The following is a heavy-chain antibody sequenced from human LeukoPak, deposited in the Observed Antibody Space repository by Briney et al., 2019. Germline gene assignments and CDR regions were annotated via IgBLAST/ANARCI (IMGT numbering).Heavy chain of an antibody. CDR1: GFTFSNAW. Sequence: GGSLRLSCAASGFTFSNAWMSWVRQAPGKGRECVGRIKSKTDGGTTEYAAPVKGRFTISRDDSKHTLYLQMNSLKTEDTAVYYCTTDQRDYYDSSGYNREWGQGTLVTVSS. D-gene: IGHD3-22*01. V-gene: IGHV3-15*01. J-gene: IGHJ4*02. CDR3: TTDQRDYYDSSGYNRE. CDR2: IKSKTDGGTT.